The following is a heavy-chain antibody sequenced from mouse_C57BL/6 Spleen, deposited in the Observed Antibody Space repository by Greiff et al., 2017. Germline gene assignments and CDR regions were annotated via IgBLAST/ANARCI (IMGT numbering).Heavy chain of an antibody. CDR1: GYTFTSYW. D-gene: IGHD2-5*01. V-gene: IGHV1-69*01. CDR3: ARGGYSNYVGY. CDR2: IDPSDSYT. Sequence: VQLQQPGAELVMPGASVKLSCKASGYTFTSYWMHWVKQRPGQGLEWIGEIDPSDSYTNYNQKFKGQSTLTVDKSSSTAYMQLSSLTSEDSAVYYCARGGYSNYVGYWGQGTTLTVSS. J-gene: IGHJ2*01.